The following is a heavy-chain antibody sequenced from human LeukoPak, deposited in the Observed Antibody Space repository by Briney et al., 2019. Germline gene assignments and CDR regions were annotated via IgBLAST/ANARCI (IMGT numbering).Heavy chain of an antibody. V-gene: IGHV3-7*01. CDR1: GFNFSSHW. Sequence: GGSLRLSCAASGFNFSSHWMHWVRQAPGKGLEWVANIKQDGSEKYYVDSVKGRFTISRDNAKNSLYLQMNSLRAEDTAVYYCARVYLYWGQGTLVTVSS. CDR2: IKQDGSEK. D-gene: IGHD2-2*01. CDR3: ARVYLY. J-gene: IGHJ4*02.